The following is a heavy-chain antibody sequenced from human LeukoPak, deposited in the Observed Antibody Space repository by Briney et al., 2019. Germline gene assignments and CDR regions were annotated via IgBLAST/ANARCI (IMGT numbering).Heavy chain of an antibody. D-gene: IGHD3-9*01. V-gene: IGHV3-21*01. CDR1: GFTFSSYS. J-gene: IGHJ4*02. CDR3: ARDPYDILTGLVDY. CDR2: ISSSSSYI. Sequence: GGSLRLSCAASGFTFSSYSMNWVRQAPGKGLEWVSSISSSSSYIYYADSVKGRFAISRDNAKNSLYLQMNSLRAEDTAVYYCARDPYDILTGLVDYWGQGTLVTVSS.